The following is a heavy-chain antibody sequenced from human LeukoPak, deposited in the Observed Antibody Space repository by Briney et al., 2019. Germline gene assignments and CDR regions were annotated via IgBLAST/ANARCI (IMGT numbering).Heavy chain of an antibody. CDR1: GFTFSSYD. D-gene: IGHD2-15*01. Sequence: GGSLRPSCAASGFTFSSYDMHWVRQAAGKGLEWVSGIGTTGDTYYPGSVKGRFSISRENAKISLYLQINSLRVEDTAVYYCARGHLPVVDGDSLSDAFDIWGQGTMVTVSS. J-gene: IGHJ3*02. V-gene: IGHV3-13*01. CDR2: IGTTGDT. CDR3: ARGHLPVVDGDSLSDAFDI.